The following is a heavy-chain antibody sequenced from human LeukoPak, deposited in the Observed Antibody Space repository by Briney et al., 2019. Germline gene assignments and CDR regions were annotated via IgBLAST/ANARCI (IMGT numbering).Heavy chain of an antibody. D-gene: IGHD3-10*01. CDR3: AKDTATALLWFGELFAT. CDR1: GFTFSSYG. CDR2: IRYDGSNK. Sequence: PGGSLRLSCAASGFTFSSYGMHWVRQAPGKGLEWVAFIRYDGSNKYYADSVKGRFTISRDNSKNTLYLQMNSLRAEDTAVYYCAKDTATALLWFGELFATWGQGTLVTVSS. V-gene: IGHV3-30*02. J-gene: IGHJ5*02.